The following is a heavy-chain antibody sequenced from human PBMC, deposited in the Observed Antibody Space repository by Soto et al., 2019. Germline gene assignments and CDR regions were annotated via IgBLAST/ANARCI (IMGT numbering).Heavy chain of an antibody. Sequence: GGSLRLSCAASGFTVSSNYMNWVRQAPGKGLEWVSVIYSGGSTYYADSVTGRFTISRDNSKNTLYLQMNSLRGEDTAVYYCARVPDLLGYCTNGVCYHLDVWGKGTTVTVSS. D-gene: IGHD2-8*01. CDR3: ARVPDLLGYCTNGVCYHLDV. V-gene: IGHV3-66*01. CDR1: GFTVSSNY. CDR2: IYSGGST. J-gene: IGHJ6*04.